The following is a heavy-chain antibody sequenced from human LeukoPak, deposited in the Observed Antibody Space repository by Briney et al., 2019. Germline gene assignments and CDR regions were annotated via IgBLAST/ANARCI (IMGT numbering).Heavy chain of an antibody. D-gene: IGHD4-17*01. CDR1: GXTVTSNH. CDR2: INTISSTK. V-gene: IGHV3-48*02. CDR3: ARGKIGYYYGDYDGY. Sequence: GGSLRLSCAASGXTVTSNHMNWVRQAPGKGLEWVSYINTISSTKYYADSVKGRFTISRDNAKNSLSLQMNSLRDEDTAVYYCARGKIGYYYGDYDGYWGQGTLVTVSS. J-gene: IGHJ4*02.